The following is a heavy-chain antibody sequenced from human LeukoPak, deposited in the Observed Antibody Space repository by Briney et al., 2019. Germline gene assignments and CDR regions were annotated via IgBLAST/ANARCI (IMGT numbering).Heavy chain of an antibody. CDR3: ARYEYLDDYGDYGWFDP. J-gene: IGHJ5*02. V-gene: IGHV3-21*01. CDR1: GFTFSSYS. D-gene: IGHD4-17*01. Sequence: GGSLRLSCAASGFTFSSYSMNWVRQAPGKGLEWVSSISSSSSYIYYADSVKGRFTISRDNAKNSLYLQMNSLRAEDTAVYYCARYEYLDDYGDYGWFDPWGQGTLVTVSS. CDR2: ISSSSSYI.